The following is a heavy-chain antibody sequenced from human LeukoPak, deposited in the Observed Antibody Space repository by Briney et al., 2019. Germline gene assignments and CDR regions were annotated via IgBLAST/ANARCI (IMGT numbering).Heavy chain of an antibody. V-gene: IGHV3-30*18. D-gene: IGHD3-22*01. CDR2: ISYDGSNK. Sequence: GGSLRLSCAASGFTFGSYAMSWVRQAPGKGLEWVAVISYDGSNKYYADSVKGRFTISRDNSKNTLYLQMNSLRAEDTAVYYCAKDTPSHYYDSSGYPEFDPWGQGTLVTVSS. J-gene: IGHJ5*02. CDR3: AKDTPSHYYDSSGYPEFDP. CDR1: GFTFGSYA.